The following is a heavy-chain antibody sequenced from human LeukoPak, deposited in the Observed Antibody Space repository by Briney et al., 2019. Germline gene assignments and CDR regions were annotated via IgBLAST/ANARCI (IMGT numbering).Heavy chain of an antibody. J-gene: IGHJ3*02. CDR1: GFIFSDYY. D-gene: IGHD3-22*01. CDR3: ARDPSGYNAFDI. CDR2: ISSSGSTI. V-gene: IGHV3-11*04. Sequence: GGSLRLSCAASGFIFSDYYMSWIRQAPGEGLEWVSYISSSGSTIYYADSVKGRFTISRDNAKNSLYLQMNSLRAEDTAVYYCARDPSGYNAFDIWGQGTMVTVSS.